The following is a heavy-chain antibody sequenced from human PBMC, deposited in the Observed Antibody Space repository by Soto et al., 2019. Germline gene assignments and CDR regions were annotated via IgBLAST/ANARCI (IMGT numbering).Heavy chain of an antibody. CDR1: GFTFSSYS. CDR3: ASRAGTVEYYYYMDV. V-gene: IGHV3-21*01. CDR2: ISSSSSYI. Sequence: GGSLRLSCAASGFTFSSYSMNWVRQAPGKGLEWVSSISSSSSYIYYADSVKGRFTISRDNAKNSLYLQMNSLRAEDTAVYYCASRAGTVEYYYYMDVWGKGTTVTVSS. J-gene: IGHJ6*03. D-gene: IGHD6-13*01.